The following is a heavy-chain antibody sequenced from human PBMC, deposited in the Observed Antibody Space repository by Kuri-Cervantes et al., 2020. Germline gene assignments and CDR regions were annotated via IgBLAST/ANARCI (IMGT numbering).Heavy chain of an antibody. CDR2: INPNSGGT. Sequence: ASVKVSCKASGYTFTGYYMHWVRHAPGQGLEWMGWINPNSGGTNYAQKFQGRVTMTRDTSTSTVYMELSSLRSEDTAVYYCARDLSALRGGSSGGTPHGVDWGQGTLVTVSS. V-gene: IGHV1-2*02. D-gene: IGHD1-26*01. J-gene: IGHJ4*02. CDR3: ARDLSALRGGSSGGTPHGVD. CDR1: GYTFTGYY.